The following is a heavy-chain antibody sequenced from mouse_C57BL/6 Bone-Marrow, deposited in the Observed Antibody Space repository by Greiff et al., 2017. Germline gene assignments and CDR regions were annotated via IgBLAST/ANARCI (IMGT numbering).Heavy chain of an antibody. CDR3: ARFNWENWFAY. CDR1: GYTFTSYW. CDR2: IDPSDSET. V-gene: IGHV1-52*01. Sequence: VQLQQPGAELVRPGSSVKLSCKASGYTFTSYWMHWVKQRPIQGLEWIGNIDPSDSETHYNQKFKDKATLTVDKSSSTAYMQLSSLTSEDSAVYYCARFNWENWFAYWGQGTLVTVSA. J-gene: IGHJ3*01. D-gene: IGHD4-1*02.